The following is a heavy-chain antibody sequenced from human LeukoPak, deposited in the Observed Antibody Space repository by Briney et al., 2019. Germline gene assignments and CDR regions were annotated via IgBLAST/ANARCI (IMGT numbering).Heavy chain of an antibody. Sequence: SETLSLTCTVSGVSITSYYWSWVRQPPGRGLEWIGYIYYTGSTNYNPSLKSRVTISIDTSKSQFSLKLSSVTAADTAVYYCARPQHDALDIWGLGTMVTVSS. V-gene: IGHV4-59*08. D-gene: IGHD1-1*01. CDR2: IYYTGST. CDR1: GVSITSYY. J-gene: IGHJ3*02. CDR3: ARPQHDALDI.